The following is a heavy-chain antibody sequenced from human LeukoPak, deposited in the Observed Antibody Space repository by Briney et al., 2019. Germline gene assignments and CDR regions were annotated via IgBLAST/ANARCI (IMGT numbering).Heavy chain of an antibody. Sequence: SETLSLTCAVSVGSISSGNWWSWIRQHPGKGLEWIGYIYYSGSTYYNPSLKSRVTISVDTSKNQFSLKLSSVTAADTAVYYCARVTCSGGSCREDYWGQGTLVTVSS. CDR2: IYYSGST. D-gene: IGHD2-15*01. J-gene: IGHJ4*02. V-gene: IGHV4-31*11. CDR3: ARVTCSGGSCREDY. CDR1: VGSISSGNW.